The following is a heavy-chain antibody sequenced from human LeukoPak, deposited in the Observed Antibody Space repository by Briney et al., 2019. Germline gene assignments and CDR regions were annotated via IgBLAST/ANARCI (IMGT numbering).Heavy chain of an antibody. CDR3: AQFPGEGY. D-gene: IGHD4-17*01. J-gene: IGHJ4*02. CDR2: IYSGGNT. V-gene: IGHV3-53*05. CDR1: GFTLSSIY. Sequence: PGGSLRLSCAASGFTLSSIYMTWVRQAPGKGLEWLSVIYSGGNTYYADSVEGRFSVSRDNSQNTLYLQMNSLRAEDTAVYYCAQFPGEGYWGQGTRVTVSS.